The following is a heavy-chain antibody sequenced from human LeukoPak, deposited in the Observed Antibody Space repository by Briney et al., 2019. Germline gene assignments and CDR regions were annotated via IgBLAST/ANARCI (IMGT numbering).Heavy chain of an antibody. CDR3: ARESDILTGYPFDY. J-gene: IGHJ4*02. CDR1: GFTVSRNY. CDR2: IYSGGST. Sequence: GGSLRLSCAASGFTVSRNYMNWVRQAPGKGLEWVSVIYSGGSTYYADSVKGRFTISRNDSKKTVYLQMNSLRAEDTAVYYCARESDILTGYPFDYWGQGTLVTVSS. D-gene: IGHD3-9*01. V-gene: IGHV3-66*01.